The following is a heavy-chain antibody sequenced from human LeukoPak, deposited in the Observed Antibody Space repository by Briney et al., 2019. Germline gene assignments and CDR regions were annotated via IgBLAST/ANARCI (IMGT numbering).Heavy chain of an antibody. CDR1: GGTFISYA. CDR3: ARGDSSGYSY. V-gene: IGHV1-69*05. D-gene: IGHD3-22*01. Sequence: SVKVSCKASGGTFISYAISWVRQAPGQGREWMGRIIPIFGTANYAQKFQGRVTITTDESTSTAYMELSSLRSEDTAVYYCARGDSSGYSYWGQGTLVTVFS. J-gene: IGHJ4*02. CDR2: IIPIFGTA.